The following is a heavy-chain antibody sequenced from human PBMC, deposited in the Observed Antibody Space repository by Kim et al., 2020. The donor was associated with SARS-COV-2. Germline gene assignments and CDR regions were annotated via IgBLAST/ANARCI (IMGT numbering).Heavy chain of an antibody. Sequence: GGSLRLSCAASGFTFSSYGMHWVRQAPGKGLEWVAVIWYDGSNKYYADSVKGRFTISRDNSKNTLYLQMNSLRAEDTAVYYCAREFGRWLFHGMDVWGQGTTVTVSS. J-gene: IGHJ6*02. V-gene: IGHV3-33*08. D-gene: IGHD1-26*01. CDR2: IWYDGSNK. CDR1: GFTFSSYG. CDR3: AREFGRWLFHGMDV.